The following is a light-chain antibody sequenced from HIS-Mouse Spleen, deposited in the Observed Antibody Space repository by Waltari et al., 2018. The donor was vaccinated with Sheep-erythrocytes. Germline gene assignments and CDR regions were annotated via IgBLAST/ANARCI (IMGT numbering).Light chain of an antibody. J-gene: IGLJ3*02. V-gene: IGLV2-23*01. CDR3: CSYAGSSTPWV. CDR2: EGS. Sequence: QSALTQPASVSGSPGQSITISCTGTSRDVGRYNLVSWYQQHPGKAPKPMIYEGSKRPSGVSNRFSGSKSGNTASLTISGLQAEDEADYYCCSYAGSSTPWVFGGGTKLTVL. CDR1: SRDVGRYNL.